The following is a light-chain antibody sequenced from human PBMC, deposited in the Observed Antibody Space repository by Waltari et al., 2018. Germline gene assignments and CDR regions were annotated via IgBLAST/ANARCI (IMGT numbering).Light chain of an antibody. J-gene: IGLJ2*01. CDR1: SSNIGSNY. V-gene: IGLV1-47*01. CDR3: AAWDDSLSGRV. CDR2: KNN. Sequence: QSVLTQPPSASGTPGQRVTIPCSGSSSNIGSNYVYWYQPLPGTAPKLLIYKNNQRPSGVPGRFSGSKSGTSASLAISGLRSEDEADYYCAAWDDSLSGRVFGGGTKLTVL.